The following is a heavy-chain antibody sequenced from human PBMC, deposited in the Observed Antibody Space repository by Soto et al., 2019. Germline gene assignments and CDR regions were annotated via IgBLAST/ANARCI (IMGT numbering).Heavy chain of an antibody. J-gene: IGHJ4*02. Sequence: PGGSLRLSCAASGFTFSNAWMSWVRQAPGKGLEWVGRIKSKTDGGTTDYAAPVKGRFTISRDDSKNTLYLQMNSLKNEDTAVYYCTTEPMEDIVVVVAAISGSIRDYWGQGTLVTVSS. V-gene: IGHV3-15*01. CDR3: TTEPMEDIVVVVAAISGSIRDY. CDR1: GFTFSNAW. D-gene: IGHD2-15*01. CDR2: IKSKTDGGTT.